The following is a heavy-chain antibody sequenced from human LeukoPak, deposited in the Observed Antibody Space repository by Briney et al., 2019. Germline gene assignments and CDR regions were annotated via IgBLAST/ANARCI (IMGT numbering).Heavy chain of an antibody. CDR2: ISGSGGST. CDR1: GFTFSSYG. Sequence: GGSLRLSCAASGFTFSSYGMNWVRQAPGKGLEWVSAISGSGGSTYYADSVKGRFTISRDNSKNTLYLQMNSLRAEDTAVYYCAKLNSSGYYYGYWGQGTLVTVSS. D-gene: IGHD3-22*01. CDR3: AKLNSSGYYYGY. V-gene: IGHV3-23*01. J-gene: IGHJ4*02.